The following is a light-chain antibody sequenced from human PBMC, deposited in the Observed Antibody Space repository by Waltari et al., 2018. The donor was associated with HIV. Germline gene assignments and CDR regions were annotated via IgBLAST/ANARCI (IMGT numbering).Light chain of an antibody. CDR1: SSNIGAGSD. CDR2: TNS. J-gene: IGLJ2*01. CDR3: QSYDSSLSDSVV. Sequence: QSVLTQPPSVSGAPGQRVTISCTGSSSNIGAGSDVLWYQQLPGTAPKLLIYTNSNRPSGVPDRFSGSKSGTSASLAITGLQADDEAHYYCQSYDSSLSDSVVFGGGTTLTVL. V-gene: IGLV1-40*01.